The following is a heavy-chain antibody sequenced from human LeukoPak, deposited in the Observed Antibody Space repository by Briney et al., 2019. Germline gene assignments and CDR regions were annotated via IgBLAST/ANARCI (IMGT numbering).Heavy chain of an antibody. CDR1: GFTFSSYA. CDR3: ATYRMEYYFDY. J-gene: IGHJ4*02. Sequence: GGSLRLSCSASGFTFSSYAMSWVRQAPGKGLKWVSAIRGSGGSTYYADSVKGRFTISRDNSKNTLYLQMNSLRAEDTAVYYCATYRMEYYFDYWGQGTLVTVSS. D-gene: IGHD1-26*01. V-gene: IGHV3-23*01. CDR2: IRGSGGST.